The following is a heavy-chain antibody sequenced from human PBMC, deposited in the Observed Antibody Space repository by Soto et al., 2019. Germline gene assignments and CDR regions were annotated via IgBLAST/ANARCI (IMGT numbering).Heavy chain of an antibody. D-gene: IGHD3-16*01. V-gene: IGHV1-3*05. J-gene: IGHJ4*02. CDR2: INAGNGNT. CDR1: GYTFTGYA. CDR3: ASWAVSPFGGRISPFDY. Sequence: QGQLVQSGAEEKKPGASVKVSCKASGYTFTGYAMHWVRQAPGQRLEWMGWINAGNGNTKYSQKFQGRVTITRETPASTDYMELSSLRSEDTAVYYCASWAVSPFGGRISPFDYWGQGHLVTLSS.